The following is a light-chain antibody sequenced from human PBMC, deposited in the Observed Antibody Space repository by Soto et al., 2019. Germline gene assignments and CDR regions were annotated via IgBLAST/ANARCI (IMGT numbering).Light chain of an antibody. CDR1: TSDIGGYYF. J-gene: IGLJ1*01. V-gene: IGLV2-14*03. Sequence: QSALTQPASVSGSPGQSITISCTGTTSDIGGYYFVSWYQHHPGKAPKLMIYDVSNRPSGVSNRFSGFKSGNTASLTISGLQAEDEADYYCSSYRSSNTPFVFGTGTKVTVL. CDR2: DVS. CDR3: SSYRSSNTPFV.